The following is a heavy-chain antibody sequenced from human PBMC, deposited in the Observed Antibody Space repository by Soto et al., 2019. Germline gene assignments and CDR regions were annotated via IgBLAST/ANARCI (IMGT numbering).Heavy chain of an antibody. CDR3: ASVGVVAAVTNWFDP. D-gene: IGHD2-15*01. CDR1: GGSFSGYY. J-gene: IGHJ5*02. V-gene: IGHV4-34*01. Sequence: ETLSLTCAVYGGSFSGYYWSWIRQPPGKGLEWIGEINHSGSTNYNPCLKSRVTISVDTSKNQFSLKLSSVTAADTAVNYCASVGVVAAVTNWFDPWGQGTQGSV. CDR2: INHSGST.